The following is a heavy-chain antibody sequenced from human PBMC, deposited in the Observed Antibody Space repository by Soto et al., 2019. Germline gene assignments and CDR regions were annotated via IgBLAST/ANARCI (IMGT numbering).Heavy chain of an antibody. CDR3: ARHGAVASDIEVTGSDAFNV. Sequence: GAEVKNPGESLRISCQGSGYSFTKFWISWVRQMPGQGLEWMGKIDPDDSHTDYSPSFQGHVTLSGDKSISSVYLEWSSLKATDSGTYYCARHGAVASDIEVTGSDAFNVWGQGTVVTVSS. CDR2: IDPDDSHT. J-gene: IGHJ3*01. V-gene: IGHV5-10-1*03. D-gene: IGHD6-19*01. CDR1: GYSFTKFW.